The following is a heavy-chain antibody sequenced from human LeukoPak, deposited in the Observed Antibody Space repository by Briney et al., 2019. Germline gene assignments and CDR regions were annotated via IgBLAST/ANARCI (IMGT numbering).Heavy chain of an antibody. D-gene: IGHD3-3*01. Sequence: GGSLRLSCAASGFTFSSYSMNWVRQAPGKGLEWVSYISSSSSTIYYADSVKGRFTISRDNAKNSLYLQMNSLRAEDTAVYYCARGGAIFGVVMDYWGQGTLVTVSS. CDR3: ARGGAIFGVVMDY. V-gene: IGHV3-48*01. CDR2: ISSSSSTI. CDR1: GFTFSSYS. J-gene: IGHJ4*02.